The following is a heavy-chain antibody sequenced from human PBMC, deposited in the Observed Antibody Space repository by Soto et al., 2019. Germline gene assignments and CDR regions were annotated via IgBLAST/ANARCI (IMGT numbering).Heavy chain of an antibody. CDR2: ISYDGSNK. CDR1: GFTFSSYA. J-gene: IGHJ2*01. CDR3: ARDGAAGVVVTAIHINWYFDL. D-gene: IGHD2-21*02. V-gene: IGHV3-30-3*01. Sequence: PGGSLRLSCAASGFTFSSYAMHWVRQAPGKGLEWVAVISYDGSNKYYADSVKGRFTISRDNSKNTLYLQMNSLRAEDTAVYYCARDGAAGVVVTAIHINWYFDLWGRGTLVTSPQ.